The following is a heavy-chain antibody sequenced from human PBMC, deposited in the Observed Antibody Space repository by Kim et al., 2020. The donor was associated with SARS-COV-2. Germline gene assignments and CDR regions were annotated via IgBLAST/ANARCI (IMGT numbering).Heavy chain of an antibody. CDR3: ARDRNHYDSSGFDY. Sequence: TPPHRSRVTISVDTSKNQFSLKLSSVTAADTAVYYCARDRNHYDSSGFDYWGQGTLVTVSS. J-gene: IGHJ4*02. D-gene: IGHD3-22*01. V-gene: IGHV4-39*07.